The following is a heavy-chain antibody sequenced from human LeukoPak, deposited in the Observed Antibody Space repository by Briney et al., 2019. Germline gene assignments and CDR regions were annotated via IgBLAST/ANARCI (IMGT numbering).Heavy chain of an antibody. Sequence: GGSLRLSCAASGFTFSSYGMHWVRQAPGKGLEWVAVISYDGSNKYYADSVKGRFTISRDNSKNTLYLQMNSLRAEDTAVYYCARGGPNDFWRGYHFDYWGQGTLVTVSS. CDR2: ISYDGSNK. D-gene: IGHD3-3*01. J-gene: IGHJ4*02. CDR1: GFTFSSYG. V-gene: IGHV3-30*03. CDR3: ARGGPNDFWRGYHFDY.